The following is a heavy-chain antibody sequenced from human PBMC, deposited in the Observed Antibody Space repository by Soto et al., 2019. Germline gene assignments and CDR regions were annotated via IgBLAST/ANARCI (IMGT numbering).Heavy chain of an antibody. CDR3: AFGFDYATAWSWFDP. D-gene: IGHD4-17*01. V-gene: IGHV1-69*01. Sequence: QVQLVQSGAEVKKPGSSVKVSCKASGGTSKMYSISWVRQAPGQGLEWMGGIIPTYGVTNYAQKFQGRVTITADESTTTVSKELHRQRSADTAVYYCAFGFDYATAWSWFDPWGQGTLVTVPS. J-gene: IGHJ5*02. CDR1: GGTSKMYS. CDR2: IIPTYGVT.